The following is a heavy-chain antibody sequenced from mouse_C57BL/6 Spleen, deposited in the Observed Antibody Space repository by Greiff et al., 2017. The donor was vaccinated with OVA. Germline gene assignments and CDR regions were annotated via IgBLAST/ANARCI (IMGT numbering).Heavy chain of an antibody. Sequence: DVKLVESEGGLVQPGSSMKLSCTASGFTFSDYYMAWVRQVPEKGLEWVANINYDGSRTYYLASLKSRFIISRDNAKNILYLQRSSLKSEDTATYYCARERLYGSRDYFDYWGQGTTLTVSS. D-gene: IGHD1-1*01. CDR1: GFTFSDYY. J-gene: IGHJ2*01. CDR2: INYDGSRT. V-gene: IGHV5-16*01. CDR3: ARERLYGSRDYFDY.